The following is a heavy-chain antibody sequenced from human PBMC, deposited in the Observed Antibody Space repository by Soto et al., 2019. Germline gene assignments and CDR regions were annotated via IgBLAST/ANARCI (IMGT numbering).Heavy chain of an antibody. Sequence: QVQLQQWGAGLLKPSETLSLTCAVYGGSFSGYYWSWIRQPPGKGLEWIGEIHHSGSTNYNPSLKCPVTISVDTSKNQFSLKLSSVTAADTAVYYCARAHSSGWYHRYWGQGTLVTVSS. CDR3: ARAHSSGWYHRY. D-gene: IGHD6-19*01. J-gene: IGHJ4*02. V-gene: IGHV4-34*01. CDR2: IHHSGST. CDR1: GGSFSGYY.